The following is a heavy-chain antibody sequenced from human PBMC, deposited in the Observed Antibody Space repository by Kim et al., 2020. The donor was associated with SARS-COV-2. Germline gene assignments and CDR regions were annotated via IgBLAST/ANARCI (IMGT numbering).Heavy chain of an antibody. CDR2: SKWFY. V-gene: IGHV6-1*01. CDR3: ATHLIDY. J-gene: IGHJ4*02. Sequence: SKWFYDYAVSVKGRITINPDTSKNQVSLQLTSISPEDTAVYFCATHLIDYWGQGTLVTVSS.